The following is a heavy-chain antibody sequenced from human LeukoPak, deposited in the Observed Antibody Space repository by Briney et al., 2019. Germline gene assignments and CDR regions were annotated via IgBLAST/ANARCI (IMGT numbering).Heavy chain of an antibody. V-gene: IGHV1-18*01. CDR1: GYTFTSYG. CDR3: ARDLGRSSSWYKGDY. CDR2: ISAYNGNT. Sequence: ASVKVSCKASGYTFTSYGISWVRQAPGQGLEWMGWISAYNGNTNYAQKLQGRVTMTTDTPTSTAYMELRGLRSDDTAVYYCARDLGRSSSWYKGDYWGQGTLVTVSS. J-gene: IGHJ4*02. D-gene: IGHD6-13*01.